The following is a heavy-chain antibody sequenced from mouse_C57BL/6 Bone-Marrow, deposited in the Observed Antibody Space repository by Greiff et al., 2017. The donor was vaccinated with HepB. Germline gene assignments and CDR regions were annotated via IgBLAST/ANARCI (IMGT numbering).Heavy chain of an antibody. CDR2: IYPVSGDT. CDR1: GYTFTDHI. V-gene: IGHV1-11*01. CDR3: AYGSGHYWYVDV. Sequence: QVQLQQSGAELVSPGASVTLSCKASGYTFTDHIMNWVKKRPGQGLEWIGRIYPVSGDTNYNQKFMGKATFSVDRSSSTVYMVLNSLTSEDPAVYYCAYGSGHYWYVDVWGKGTTVTVSS. D-gene: IGHD1-1*01. J-gene: IGHJ1*03.